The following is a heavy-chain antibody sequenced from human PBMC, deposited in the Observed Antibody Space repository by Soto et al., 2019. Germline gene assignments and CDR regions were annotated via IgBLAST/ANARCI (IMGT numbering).Heavy chain of an antibody. Sequence: NPSETLSLTCTVSGGSISSTKNYWGWIRQPPGKGLEWIGTISYNGNTYYNPSLNGRVIISADTSKNQFSLKLSSLTAADTAVYYCSRRYYFGSGKYGVDVWGQGTMVTVSS. CDR2: ISYNGNT. CDR1: GGSISSTKNY. V-gene: IGHV4-39*01. D-gene: IGHD3-10*01. J-gene: IGHJ6*02. CDR3: SRRYYFGSGKYGVDV.